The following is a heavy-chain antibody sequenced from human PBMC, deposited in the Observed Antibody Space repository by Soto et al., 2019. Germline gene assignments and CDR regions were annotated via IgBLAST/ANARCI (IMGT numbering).Heavy chain of an antibody. CDR1: GYTFTSYG. J-gene: IGHJ4*02. D-gene: IGHD3-9*01. Sequence: ASVKVSCKASGYTFTSYGISWVRQAPGQGLEWMGWISAYNGNTNYAQKLQGRVTMTTVTSTSTAYMELRSLRSDDTAVYYCARDLMYDILTGYRYYFDYWGQGTLVTVSS. CDR3: ARDLMYDILTGYRYYFDY. CDR2: ISAYNGNT. V-gene: IGHV1-18*01.